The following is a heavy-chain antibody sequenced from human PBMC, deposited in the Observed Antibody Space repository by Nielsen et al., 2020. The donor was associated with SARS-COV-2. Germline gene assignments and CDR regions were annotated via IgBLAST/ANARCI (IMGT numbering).Heavy chain of an antibody. CDR2: ISYDGSNK. J-gene: IGHJ4*02. V-gene: IGHV3-30-3*01. Sequence: GESLKISCAASGFTFSSYAMHWVRQAPGKGLEWVAVISYDGSNKYYADSVKGRFTISRDNPKNTLYLQMNSLRAEDTAVYYCARVGQQLVPDYWGQGTLVTVSS. CDR3: ARVGQQLVPDY. D-gene: IGHD6-13*01. CDR1: GFTFSSYA.